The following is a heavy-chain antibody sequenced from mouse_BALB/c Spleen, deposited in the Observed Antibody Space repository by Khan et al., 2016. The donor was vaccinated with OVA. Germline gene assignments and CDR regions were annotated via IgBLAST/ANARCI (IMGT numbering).Heavy chain of an antibody. CDR3: ANGNYGWFAY. CDR2: ISSAATYT. J-gene: IGHJ3*01. V-gene: IGHV5-9-1*01. D-gene: IGHD2-1*01. CDR1: GFTFSSFV. Sequence: EVELVESGGVLVEPGGSLKLSCAASGFTFSSFVMSWVRQTPEKRLEWVATISSAATYTYYPDSVKGRFTISRDNAKNTLYLQMNSLRSDDMASYYCANGNYGWFAYWGQGTLVTVST.